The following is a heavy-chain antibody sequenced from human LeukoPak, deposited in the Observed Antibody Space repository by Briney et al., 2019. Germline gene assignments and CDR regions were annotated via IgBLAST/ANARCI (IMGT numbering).Heavy chain of an antibody. CDR1: GGSFSGYY. CDR3: ARATYIVGAKTFDY. D-gene: IGHD1-26*01. J-gene: IGHJ4*02. Sequence: SETLSLTCAVYGGSFSGYYWSWIRQPPGKGLEWIGSIYYSGSTYYNPSLKSRVTISVDTSKNQFSLKLSSVTAADTAVYYCARATYIVGAKTFDYWGQGTLVTVSS. V-gene: IGHV4-34*01. CDR2: IYYSGST.